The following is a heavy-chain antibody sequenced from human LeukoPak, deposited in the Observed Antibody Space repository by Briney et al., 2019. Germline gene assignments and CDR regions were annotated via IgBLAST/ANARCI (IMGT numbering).Heavy chain of an antibody. Sequence: SETLSLTCTVSGGSVSSGTYYWSWIRQPPGKGLEWIVYMYYSGSTNYNPSLKSRVTISADTSKNHFSLKLSSMTAADTAVYYCARVPLRSFDLDSFDIWGQGTMVTVSS. V-gene: IGHV4-61*03. CDR1: GGSVSSGTYY. J-gene: IGHJ3*02. CDR3: ARVPLRSFDLDSFDI. D-gene: IGHD3-9*01. CDR2: MYYSGST.